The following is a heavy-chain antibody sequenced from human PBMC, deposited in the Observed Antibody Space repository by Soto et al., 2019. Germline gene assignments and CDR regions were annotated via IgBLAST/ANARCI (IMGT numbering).Heavy chain of an antibody. V-gene: IGHV4-59*01. CDR3: ARDVPPPSASGSYFYIMDV. D-gene: IGHD3-10*01. CDR2: IYYSGST. CDR1: GGSISTDY. J-gene: IGHJ6*02. Sequence: PSETLSLTCTVSGGSISTDYWSWIRQPPGKGLEWIGYIYYSGSTNYNPSLKSRVTISVDTSKNLFSLRLTSVTAADTAVYYCARDVPPPSASGSYFYIMDVWGQGTTVTVSS.